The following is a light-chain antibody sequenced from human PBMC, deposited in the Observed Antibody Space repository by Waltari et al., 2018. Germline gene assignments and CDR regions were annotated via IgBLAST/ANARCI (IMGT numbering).Light chain of an antibody. CDR1: QRVNDY. V-gene: IGKV3-11*01. CDR2: DAS. CDR3: QQRSNWPLT. J-gene: IGKJ4*01. Sequence: EVVLTQSPATLSLSPGERATLSCRASQRVNDYLAGYQQKPGQAPRLLMYDASNRATGIPARFSGSGSGTDFTLTISSLESEDFAVYYCQQRSNWPLTFGGGTKVEIK.